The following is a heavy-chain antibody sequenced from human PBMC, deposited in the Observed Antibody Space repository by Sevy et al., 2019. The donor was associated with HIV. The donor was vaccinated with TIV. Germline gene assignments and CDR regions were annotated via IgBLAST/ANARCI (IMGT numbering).Heavy chain of an antibody. CDR1: GFIFSNYA. V-gene: IGHV3-30*01. J-gene: IGHJ6*02. CDR2: ISYDGINK. D-gene: IGHD5-12*01. Sequence: AGSLRLSCAASGFIFSNYAMHWVHQAPGKELEWVAVISYDGINKYYADSVKGRFTISRDNSKNTLYVQMNSLRAEDTAVYYCARDSNTGYYYYYAMDVWGQGTTVTVSS. CDR3: ARDSNTGYYYYYAMDV.